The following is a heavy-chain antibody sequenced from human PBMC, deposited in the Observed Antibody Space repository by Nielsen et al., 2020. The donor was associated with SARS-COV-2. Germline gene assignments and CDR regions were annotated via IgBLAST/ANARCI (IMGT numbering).Heavy chain of an antibody. V-gene: IGHV5-51*01. CDR2: IYPDDSDT. CDR3: ASSVTMVRGVDDAFDI. CDR1: GYSFTSYW. Sequence: GESLKISCKGSGYSFTSYWISWVRQMPGKGLEWMGIIYPDDSDTRYSPSFQGQVTISADKSISTAYLQWSSLKASDTAMYYCASSVTMVRGVDDAFDIWGQGTMVTVSS. J-gene: IGHJ3*02. D-gene: IGHD3-10*01.